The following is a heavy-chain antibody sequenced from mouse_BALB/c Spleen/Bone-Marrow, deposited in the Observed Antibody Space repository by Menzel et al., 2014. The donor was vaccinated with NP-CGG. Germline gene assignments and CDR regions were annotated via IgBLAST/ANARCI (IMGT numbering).Heavy chain of an antibody. CDR3: SYGSRAY. Sequence: VQLQQSGPHLVRPGASVKISCKASGYSFTSYWMHWVKQRPGQGLEWIGMIDPSDSETRLNQKFKDKATLTVDKSSSTAYMQLSSPTSEDSALYYCSYGSRAYWGQGTLVTVSA. D-gene: IGHD1-1*01. J-gene: IGHJ3*01. CDR1: GYSFTSYW. CDR2: IDPSDSET. V-gene: IGHV1-74*01.